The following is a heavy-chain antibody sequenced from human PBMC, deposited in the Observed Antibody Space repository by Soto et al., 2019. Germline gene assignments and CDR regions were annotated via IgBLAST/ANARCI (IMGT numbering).Heavy chain of an antibody. J-gene: IGHJ6*02. CDR3: ARAGTYYYYAMDV. CDR1: GFTFSSYY. V-gene: IGHV3-48*01. Sequence: PGGSLRLSCAASGFTFSSYYMSWVRQAPGKGLEWVSYISSSSGTIYYADSVKGRFTISRDNAKNSLYLQMNSLRAEDTAVYYCARAGTYYYYAMDVWGQGTTVTVSS. CDR2: ISSSSGTI.